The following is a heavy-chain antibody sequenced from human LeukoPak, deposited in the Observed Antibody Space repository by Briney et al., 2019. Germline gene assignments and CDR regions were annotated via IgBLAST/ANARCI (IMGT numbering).Heavy chain of an antibody. CDR2: ISYDGTNK. J-gene: IGHJ2*01. CDR3: AKGGRAAADRNFDL. V-gene: IGHV3-30*18. CDR1: GFTFSSYG. D-gene: IGHD6-13*01. Sequence: GGSLRLSCAASGFTFSSYGMHWVRQAPGKGLDWVAAISYDGTNKNDADSVKGRFSISRDNSKNTLYLQVNSLRAEDTAVYFCAKGGRAAADRNFDLWGRGTLVTVSS.